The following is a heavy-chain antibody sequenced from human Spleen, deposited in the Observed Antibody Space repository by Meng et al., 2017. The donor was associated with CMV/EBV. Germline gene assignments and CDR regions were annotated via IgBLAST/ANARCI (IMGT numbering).Heavy chain of an antibody. J-gene: IGHJ3*02. Sequence: GESLRLSCAASGFTFSSYEMNWVRQAPGKGLEWVSYISSSGSTIYYADSVKGRFTISRDNAKNSLYLQMNSLRAEDTAVYYCAREGVQSDAFDIWGQGTMVTVSS. CDR1: GFTFSSYE. D-gene: IGHD3-10*01. CDR3: AREGVQSDAFDI. CDR2: ISSSGSTI. V-gene: IGHV3-48*03.